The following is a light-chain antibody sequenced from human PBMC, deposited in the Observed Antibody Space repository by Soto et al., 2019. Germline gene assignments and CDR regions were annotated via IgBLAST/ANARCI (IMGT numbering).Light chain of an antibody. J-gene: IGLJ1*01. Sequence: QSVLTQPPSVSAAPGQKVTISCSGSSSNIGNNFVSWYQQVPGTAPKLLIYDNNKRPSGIPDRFSGSKSGTSATLGITGLQTGDEADYHCGTWDTCLSTPYVFGTGTKVSV. CDR3: GTWDTCLSTPYV. CDR2: DNN. CDR1: SSNIGNNF. V-gene: IGLV1-51*01.